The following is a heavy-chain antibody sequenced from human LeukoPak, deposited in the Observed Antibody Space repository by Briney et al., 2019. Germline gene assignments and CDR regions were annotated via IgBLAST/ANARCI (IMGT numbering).Heavy chain of an antibody. V-gene: IGHV1-46*01. D-gene: IGHD6-13*01. CDR3: AANPAAAGNFDH. CDR1: GYIFTSYY. CDR2: INPRGGST. J-gene: IGHJ4*02. Sequence: ASVKVSCKASGYIFTSYYMHWVRQAPGQGLEWMGIINPRGGSTSYAQKFQGRVTMTRDTSTSTVYMELSSLRSEDTAVYYCAANPAAAGNFDHWGQGTLVTVSS.